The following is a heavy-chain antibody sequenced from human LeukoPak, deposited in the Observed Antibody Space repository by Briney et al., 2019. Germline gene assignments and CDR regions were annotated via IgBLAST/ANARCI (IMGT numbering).Heavy chain of an antibody. Sequence: PGGSLRLSCAASGFTFSSYAMHWVRQAPGKGLEWVSAISGSGGSTYYADSVKGRFTISRDNSKNTLYLQMNSLRAEDTAVYYCAKDRREWEGFFDYWGQGTLVTVSS. CDR3: AKDRREWEGFFDY. CDR2: ISGSGGST. D-gene: IGHD1-26*01. V-gene: IGHV3-23*01. J-gene: IGHJ4*02. CDR1: GFTFSSYA.